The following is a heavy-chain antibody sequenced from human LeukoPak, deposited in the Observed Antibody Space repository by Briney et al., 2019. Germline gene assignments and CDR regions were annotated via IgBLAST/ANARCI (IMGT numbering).Heavy chain of an antibody. V-gene: IGHV3-20*01. Sequence: PGGSLRLSCAASGFTFDDYGMSWVRQAPGKGLEWVSGINWNGGSTGYADSVKGRFTISRDSAKNSLYLQMNSLRAEDTALYHCARGGSSSWYGDNWFDPWGQGTLVTVSS. CDR3: ARGGSSSWYGDNWFDP. CDR2: INWNGGST. D-gene: IGHD6-13*01. J-gene: IGHJ5*02. CDR1: GFTFDDYG.